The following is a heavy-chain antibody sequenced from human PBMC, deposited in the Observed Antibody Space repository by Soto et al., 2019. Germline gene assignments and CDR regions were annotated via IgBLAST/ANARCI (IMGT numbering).Heavy chain of an antibody. J-gene: IGHJ4*02. Sequence: GGSLRLSCVASGFTFSNYAMHWVRQTPGKGLEWVAVISHDVTNQYYADSVKGRFTISRDNSKDTLYLQMNSLRAEDTAVYYCARGDNFYDSSGYYYWGQGTLVTVSS. CDR3: ARGDNFYDSSGYYY. CDR2: ISHDVTNQ. CDR1: GFTFSNYA. V-gene: IGHV3-30-3*01. D-gene: IGHD3-22*01.